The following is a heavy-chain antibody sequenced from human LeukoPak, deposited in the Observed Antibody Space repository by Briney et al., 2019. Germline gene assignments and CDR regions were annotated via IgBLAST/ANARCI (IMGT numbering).Heavy chain of an antibody. D-gene: IGHD1-26*01. J-gene: IGHJ4*02. CDR3: AKDVGKWESLHFFDY. Sequence: GGSLRLSCAASGFTFSSYSMSWVRQAPGKGLDWVSAISSGGDNTYYSDSVTGRFTISRDNSRNTLYLQMNSLRGDDTAVYYCAKDVGKWESLHFFDYWGQGTLVTVSS. V-gene: IGHV3-23*01. CDR2: ISSGGDNT. CDR1: GFTFSSYS.